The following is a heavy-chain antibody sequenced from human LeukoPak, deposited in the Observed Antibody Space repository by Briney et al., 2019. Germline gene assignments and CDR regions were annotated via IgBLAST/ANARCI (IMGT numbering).Heavy chain of an antibody. J-gene: IGHJ4*02. CDR1: GYTFTSYY. Sequence: ASVKVSCKASGYTFTSYYMHWVRQAPGQGLEWMGIINPSGGSTSYAQKFQGRVTITRDTSASTAYMELSSLRSEDTAVYYCARAREDIVATIDYWGQGTLVTVSS. CDR3: ARAREDIVATIDY. CDR2: INPSGGST. V-gene: IGHV1-46*01. D-gene: IGHD5-12*01.